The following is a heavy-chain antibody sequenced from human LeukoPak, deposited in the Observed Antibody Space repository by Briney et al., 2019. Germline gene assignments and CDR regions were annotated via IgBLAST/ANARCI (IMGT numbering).Heavy chain of an antibody. J-gene: IGHJ4*02. D-gene: IGHD4-17*01. CDR2: IYYSGST. CDR3: ARHKHYGDYFIDY. Sequence: PSETLSLTCTVSGGSISSSSYYWGWIRQPPGKGLEWIGSIYYSGSTYYNPSLKSRVTISVDTSKNQFSLKLSSVTAADTAVYYCARHKHYGDYFIDYWGQGTLVTVSS. CDR1: GGSISSSSYY. V-gene: IGHV4-39*01.